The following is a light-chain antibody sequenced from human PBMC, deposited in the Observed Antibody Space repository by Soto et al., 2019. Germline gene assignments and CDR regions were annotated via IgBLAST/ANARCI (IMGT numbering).Light chain of an antibody. CDR3: QQYGSSPQT. Sequence: EIVLTQSPGTLSLSPGERATLSCRASQSVSSSYLAWYQQKPGQAPRLLIYDASSRATGIPARFSGSGSGTDFTLTISGLEPEDFAVYFCQQYGSSPQTFGQGTKVEIK. V-gene: IGKV3-20*01. CDR2: DAS. CDR1: QSVSSSY. J-gene: IGKJ1*01.